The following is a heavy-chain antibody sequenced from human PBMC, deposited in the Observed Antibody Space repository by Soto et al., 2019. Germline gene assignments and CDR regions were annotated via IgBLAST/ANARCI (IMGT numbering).Heavy chain of an antibody. V-gene: IGHV2-5*02. CDR3: AHKQTTAPYFDY. CDR1: GFSLSTSGVG. D-gene: IGHD1-1*01. J-gene: IGHJ4*02. CDR2: IYWDDDE. Sequence: QITLKESGPTLVKPTQTLTLTCTFSGFSLSTSGVGVGWIRQPPGKALEWLALIYWDDDERYSPSLKSRLTITKHTSKYQVVLTLTNMNPVDAATYYCAHKQTTAPYFDYWGQGTMVTVSS.